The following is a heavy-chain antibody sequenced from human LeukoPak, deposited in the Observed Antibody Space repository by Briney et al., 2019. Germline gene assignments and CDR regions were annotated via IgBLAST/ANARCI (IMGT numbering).Heavy chain of an antibody. Sequence: GGSLRLSCAASGFTFSSYWMSWVRQAPGKGLEWVANIKQDGSEKYYVDSAKGRFTISRDNAKNSLYLQMNSLRAEDTAVYYCARDPVLRFLEWLPPYYYGMDVWGQGTTVTVSS. V-gene: IGHV3-7*01. D-gene: IGHD3-3*01. CDR3: ARDPVLRFLEWLPPYYYGMDV. CDR1: GFTFSSYW. J-gene: IGHJ6*02. CDR2: IKQDGSEK.